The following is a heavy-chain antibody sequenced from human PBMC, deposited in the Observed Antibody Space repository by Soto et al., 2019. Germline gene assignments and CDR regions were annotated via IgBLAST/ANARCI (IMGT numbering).Heavy chain of an antibody. CDR1: GYTFTSYY. V-gene: IGHV1-46*01. J-gene: IGHJ4*02. Sequence: QVQLVQSGAEVKKPGASVKVSCKASGYTFTSYYMHWVRQAPGQGLEWMGIINPSGGSTSYAQKFQGRVTMTRDTSTSTVYMELSSLRSEDTAVYYCSRAGLRLHEFDYWGQGTLVTVSS. CDR2: INPSGGST. D-gene: IGHD5-12*01. CDR3: SRAGLRLHEFDY.